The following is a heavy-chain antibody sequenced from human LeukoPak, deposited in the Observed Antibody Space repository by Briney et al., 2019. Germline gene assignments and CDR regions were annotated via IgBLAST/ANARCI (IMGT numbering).Heavy chain of an antibody. Sequence: GGSLRLSCAASGFTFSSYAMSWVRQAPGKGLEWVSSISSSSSYIYYADSVKGRFTISRDNAKNSLYLQMNSLRAEDTAVYYCARDGGTTVVTFGYWGQGTLVTVSS. D-gene: IGHD4-23*01. J-gene: IGHJ4*02. CDR3: ARDGGTTVVTFGY. CDR1: GFTFSSYA. V-gene: IGHV3-21*01. CDR2: ISSSSSYI.